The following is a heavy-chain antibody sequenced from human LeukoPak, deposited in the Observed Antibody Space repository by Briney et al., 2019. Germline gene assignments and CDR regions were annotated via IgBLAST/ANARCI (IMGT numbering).Heavy chain of an antibody. D-gene: IGHD3-22*01. J-gene: IGHJ6*04. CDR3: ARDGTYYYDSSGSYMDV. CDR1: GYTFTGYY. CDR2: IIPIFGTA. Sequence: GASVKVSCKASGYTFTGYYMHWVRQAPGQGLEWMGGIIPIFGTANYAQKFQGRVTITKDESTSTAYMELSSLRSEAMAVYYCARDGTYYYDSSGSYMDVWGKGTTVTVSS. V-gene: IGHV1-69*05.